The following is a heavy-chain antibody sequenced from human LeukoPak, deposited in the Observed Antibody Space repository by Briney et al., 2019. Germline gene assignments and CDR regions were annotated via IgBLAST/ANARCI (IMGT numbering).Heavy chain of an antibody. CDR1: GSTFTSYY. V-gene: IGHV1-46*01. D-gene: IGHD5-18*01. CDR2: INPSGGST. J-gene: IGHJ4*02. CDR3: ARDRGDTAPYDY. Sequence: ASVKVSCKASGSTFTSYYMHWVRQAPGQGLEWVGIINPSGGSTSYAHKFPVRVTMTSATSTSTVYMELSSLRSEDTAVYYCARDRGDTAPYDYWGQGTLVTVSS.